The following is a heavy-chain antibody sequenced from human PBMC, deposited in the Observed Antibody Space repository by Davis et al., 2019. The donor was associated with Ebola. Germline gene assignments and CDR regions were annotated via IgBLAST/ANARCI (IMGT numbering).Heavy chain of an antibody. Sequence: PGGSLRLSCAASGFTFSNAWMSWVRQAPGKGLEWVGRIKSKTDGGTTDYAAPVKGRFTISRDDSKNTLYLQMNSLKTEDTAVYYCTTDYGSGSYYNFPLDYWGQGTLVTVSS. J-gene: IGHJ4*02. CDR3: TTDYGSGSYYNFPLDY. V-gene: IGHV3-15*01. CDR1: GFTFSNAW. D-gene: IGHD3-10*01. CDR2: IKSKTDGGTT.